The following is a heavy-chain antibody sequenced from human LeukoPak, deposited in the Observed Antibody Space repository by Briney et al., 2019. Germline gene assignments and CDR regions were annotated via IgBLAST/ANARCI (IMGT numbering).Heavy chain of an antibody. CDR1: GGSFSGYY. CDR2: INHSGST. CDR3: ARVGADGSGFLFVY. D-gene: IGHD2/OR15-2a*01. V-gene: IGHV4-34*01. J-gene: IGHJ4*02. Sequence: PSETLSLTCAVYGGSFSGYYWSWIRRPPGKGLEWIGEINHSGSTNYNPSLKSRVTISVDTSKNQFSLKLSSVTAADTAVYYCARVGADGSGFLFVYWGQGTLVTVSS.